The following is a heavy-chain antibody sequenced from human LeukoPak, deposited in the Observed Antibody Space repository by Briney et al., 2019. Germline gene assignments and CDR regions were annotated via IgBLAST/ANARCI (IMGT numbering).Heavy chain of an antibody. Sequence: GGSLRLSCVASGFTFSTYWMSWVRQAPGKGLEWVANIKQDGSKNYYVESVKGRFTISRDNAKNSLYLQMNSLRVEDTAVYYCARDKIVGATHFDYWGQGTLATVSS. CDR3: ARDKIVGATHFDY. CDR1: GFTFSTYW. J-gene: IGHJ4*02. V-gene: IGHV3-7*01. CDR2: IKQDGSKN. D-gene: IGHD1-26*01.